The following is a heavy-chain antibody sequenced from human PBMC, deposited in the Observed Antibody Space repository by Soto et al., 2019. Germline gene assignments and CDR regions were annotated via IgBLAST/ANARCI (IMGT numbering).Heavy chain of an antibody. CDR2: IYYSGST. J-gene: IGHJ4*02. CDR3: ARAQTIFGIITVFDY. Sequence: SETLSLTCTVSGGSINSGGYYWSWIRQHPGKGLEWIGYIYYSGSTYYNPSLKSRVTISIDTSKNQFSLKLSSVTAADTAVYYCARAQTIFGIITVFDYWGQGTMVTVSS. D-gene: IGHD3-3*01. V-gene: IGHV4-31*03. CDR1: GGSINSGGYY.